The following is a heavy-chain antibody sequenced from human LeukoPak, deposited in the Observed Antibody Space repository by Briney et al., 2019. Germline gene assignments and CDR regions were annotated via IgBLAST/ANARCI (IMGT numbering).Heavy chain of an antibody. CDR1: GFTVSSNY. Sequence: GGSLRLSCAASGFTVSSNYMSWVRQAPGKRLEWVSVIYSGGSTYYADSVKGRFTISRDNSKNTLYLQMNSLRAEDTAVYYCARGPLPLEFDYWGQGTLVTVSS. J-gene: IGHJ4*02. CDR3: ARGPLPLEFDY. V-gene: IGHV3-66*01. CDR2: IYSGGST. D-gene: IGHD1-1*01.